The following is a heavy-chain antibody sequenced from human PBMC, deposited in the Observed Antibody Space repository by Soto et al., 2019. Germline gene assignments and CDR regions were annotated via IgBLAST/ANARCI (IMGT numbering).Heavy chain of an antibody. CDR3: AKDRGSLSGAMDY. J-gene: IGHJ4*02. V-gene: IGHV3-9*01. CDR2: ISWNSDSR. Sequence: EVQLVESGGGLVQPGRSLRLSCAASGFTFDDYAMHWVRQAPGKGLEWVSGISWNSDSRGYADSVKGRFTISRDNAKNSLYLQMNSLRAEDTALYYCAKDRGSLSGAMDYWGQGTLVTVSS. D-gene: IGHD2-15*01. CDR1: GFTFDDYA.